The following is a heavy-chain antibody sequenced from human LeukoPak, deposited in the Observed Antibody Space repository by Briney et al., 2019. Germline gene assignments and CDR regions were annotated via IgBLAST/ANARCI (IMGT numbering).Heavy chain of an antibody. CDR3: ARAARLWFGEFHFDY. Sequence: GGSLRLSCAASGFTFDDYGMSWVRQAPGKGLEWVSGINWNGGSTGYADSVKGRFTISRDNAKISLYLQMNSLRAEDTAVYYCARAARLWFGEFHFDYWGQGTLVTVSS. V-gene: IGHV3-20*04. CDR2: INWNGGST. D-gene: IGHD3-10*01. J-gene: IGHJ4*02. CDR1: GFTFDDYG.